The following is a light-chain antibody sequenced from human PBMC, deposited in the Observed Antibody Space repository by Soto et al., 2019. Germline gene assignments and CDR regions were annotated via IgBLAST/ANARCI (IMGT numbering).Light chain of an antibody. V-gene: IGLV2-14*03. J-gene: IGLJ1*01. CDR1: SSDVGGFNH. Sequence: QSALTQPASVSGSPGQSITISCTGSSSDVGGFNHVSWYQQHPGKAPKLMIFDVSNRPSGVSNRFSGSKSGNTASLTISGLQAEDDADYHCSSYTVSSANVFGTGTKLTVL. CDR3: SSYTVSSANV. CDR2: DVS.